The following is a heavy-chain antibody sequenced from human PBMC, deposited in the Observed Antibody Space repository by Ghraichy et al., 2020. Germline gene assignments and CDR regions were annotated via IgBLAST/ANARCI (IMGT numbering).Heavy chain of an antibody. CDR3: ASRSDFDSLDY. J-gene: IGHJ4*02. Sequence: ESLNISCAASGFTFSSFALNWVRQAPGKGLEWVSYISSSSSTIYYADSVKGRFTISRDNAKNSLYLQMNSLRAEDTAVYYCASRSDFDSLDYWGQGTLVTVSS. CDR2: ISSSSSTI. D-gene: IGHD2-21*02. CDR1: GFTFSSFA. V-gene: IGHV3-48*01.